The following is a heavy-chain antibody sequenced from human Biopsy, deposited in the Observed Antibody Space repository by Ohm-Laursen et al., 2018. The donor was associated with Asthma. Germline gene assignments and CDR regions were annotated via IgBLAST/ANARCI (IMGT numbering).Heavy chain of an antibody. CDR3: AKVRSDRVITESFDY. CDR1: GFKFDEYT. J-gene: IGHJ4*02. CDR2: ISWNSATI. Sequence: SSLRLSCAAPGFKFDEYTMHWVRQAPGKGLEWVSGISWNSATIGYADSVEGRFTISRDNAKNSVFLHMDSLRPEDTAFYYCAKVRSDRVITESFDYWGQGVLVTVSS. V-gene: IGHV3-9*01. D-gene: IGHD3-22*01.